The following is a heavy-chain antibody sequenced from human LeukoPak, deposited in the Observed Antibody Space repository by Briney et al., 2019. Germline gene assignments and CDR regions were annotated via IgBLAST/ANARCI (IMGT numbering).Heavy chain of an antibody. D-gene: IGHD3-10*01. CDR2: INHSGST. V-gene: IGHV4-34*01. CDR1: GGSFSGYY. J-gene: IGHJ4*02. CDR3: ARDHGSGSPDDY. Sequence: SETLSLTCAVYGGSFSGYYWSWIRQPPGKGLEWIGEINHSGSTNYNPSLKSRVTISVDTSKNQFSLKLSSVAAADTAVYYCARDHGSGSPDDYWGQGTLVTVSS.